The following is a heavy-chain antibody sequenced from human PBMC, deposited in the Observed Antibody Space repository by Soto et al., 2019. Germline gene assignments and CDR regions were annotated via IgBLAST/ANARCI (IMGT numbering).Heavy chain of an antibody. Sequence: QVQLVQSGAEVKKPGSSVKVSCKASGGTFSSYAISWVRQAPGQGLEWMGGIIPIFGTANYAQKFQGRVTITADESTSTGYIELSSLRSEDTAVYYCASKYSSSWYTAGGMAVWGPGTTVTVSS. D-gene: IGHD6-13*01. CDR1: GGTFSSYA. J-gene: IGHJ6*02. CDR2: IIPIFGTA. V-gene: IGHV1-69*01. CDR3: ASKYSSSWYTAGGMAV.